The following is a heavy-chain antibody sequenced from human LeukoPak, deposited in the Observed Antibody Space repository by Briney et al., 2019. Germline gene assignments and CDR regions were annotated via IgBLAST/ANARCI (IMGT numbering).Heavy chain of an antibody. D-gene: IGHD2-15*01. CDR2: ISGSGGST. Sequence: GGSLRLSCAASGFTFSSYAMSWVRQAPGKGLEWVSAISGSGGSTYYADSVKGRFTISRDNSRNTLYLQMNSLRAEDTAVYYCAKDWVVVVAAVRMWGLGGLDYWGQGTLVTVSS. CDR1: GFTFSSYA. CDR3: AKDWVVVVAAVRMWGLGGLDY. V-gene: IGHV3-23*01. J-gene: IGHJ4*02.